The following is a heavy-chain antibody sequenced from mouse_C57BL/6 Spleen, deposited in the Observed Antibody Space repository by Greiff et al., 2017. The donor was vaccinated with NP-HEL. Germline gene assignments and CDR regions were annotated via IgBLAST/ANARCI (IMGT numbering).Heavy chain of an antibody. CDR2: IDPANGNT. V-gene: IGHV14-3*01. J-gene: IGHJ4*01. CDR1: GFTIKNTY. Sequence: VQLKQSVAELVRPGASVKLSCTASGFTIKNTYMHWVKQRPEQGLEWIGRIDPANGNTKYAPKFQGKAPITADPSSNTAYLQLSSLTSEDTAIYYCALYGNRYYYAMDYWGQGTSVTVSS. D-gene: IGHD2-10*02. CDR3: ALYGNRYYYAMDY.